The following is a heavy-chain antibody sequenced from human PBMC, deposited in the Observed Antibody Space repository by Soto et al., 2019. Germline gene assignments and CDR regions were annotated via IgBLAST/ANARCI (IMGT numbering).Heavy chain of an antibody. J-gene: IGHJ6*02. Sequence: SETLSLTCAVYGGSFSGYYWSWIRQPPGKGLEWIGEINHSGSTNYNPSLKSRITISVDTSKNQFSLKLSSVTAADTAVYYCAIDSSGYYLYGMDVWGQGTTVTVSS. CDR3: AIDSSGYYLYGMDV. D-gene: IGHD3-22*01. V-gene: IGHV4-34*01. CDR1: GGSFSGYY. CDR2: INHSGST.